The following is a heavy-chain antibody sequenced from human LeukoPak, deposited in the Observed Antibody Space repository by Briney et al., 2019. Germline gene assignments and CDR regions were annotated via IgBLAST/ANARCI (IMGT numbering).Heavy chain of an antibody. CDR3: ARAFLVAAKVPRYFDY. CDR1: SVTFSSNA. CDR2: ISGSGGST. Sequence: GGSLRLSCATSSVTFSSNAMSCGRHAIGERLQWVSAISGSGGSTYYADSVKGRFTISRDNSKNTLYLQMNSLRAENTAVYYCARAFLVAAKVPRYFDYWGQGALVTVSS. D-gene: IGHD2-15*01. V-gene: IGHV3-23*01. J-gene: IGHJ4*02.